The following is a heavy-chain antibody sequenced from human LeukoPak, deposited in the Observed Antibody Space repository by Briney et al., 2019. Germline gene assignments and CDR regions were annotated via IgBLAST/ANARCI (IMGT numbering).Heavy chain of an antibody. Sequence: ASVKVSCKTSGYTFNNFGITWVRQAPGQGLEWMGRISIGDGRTHYGRKFQDRVSMTREMSSNTAFLELSSLRSDDTAFYFCSRSYYSSSWYYFDHWGQGTLVTVSS. D-gene: IGHD2-15*01. CDR2: ISIGDGRT. J-gene: IGHJ4*02. CDR3: SRSYYSSSWYYFDH. V-gene: IGHV1-18*01. CDR1: GYTFNNFG.